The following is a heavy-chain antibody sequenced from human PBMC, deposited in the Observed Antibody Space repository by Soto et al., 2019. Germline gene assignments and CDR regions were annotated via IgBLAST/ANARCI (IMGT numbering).Heavy chain of an antibody. V-gene: IGHV3-48*03. CDR3: ARVGGTGTGWFDP. CDR2: ISSSGSTI. Sequence: GGSLRLSCAASGFTFGYYWMSWVRQAPGKGLEWVSYISSSGSTIYYADSVKGRFTISRDNAKNSLYPQMNSLRAEDTAVYYCARVGGTGTGWFDPWGQGTLVTVSS. D-gene: IGHD1-7*01. CDR1: GFTFGYYW. J-gene: IGHJ5*02.